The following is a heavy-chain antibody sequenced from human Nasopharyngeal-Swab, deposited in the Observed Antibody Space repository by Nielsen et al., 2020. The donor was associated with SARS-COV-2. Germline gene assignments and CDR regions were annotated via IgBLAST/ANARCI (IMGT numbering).Heavy chain of an antibody. CDR3: AKSSHYGSEYYYYYYMDV. Sequence: GESPKTSCAASGFILSSYAMSWVRQAPGKGLEWVSAISGSGGSTYYADSVKGRFTISRDNSKNTLYLQMNSLRAEDTAVYYCAKSSHYGSEYYYYYYMDVWGKETTVTVSS. J-gene: IGHJ6*03. CDR2: ISGSGGST. CDR1: GFILSSYA. V-gene: IGHV3-23*01. D-gene: IGHD3-10*01.